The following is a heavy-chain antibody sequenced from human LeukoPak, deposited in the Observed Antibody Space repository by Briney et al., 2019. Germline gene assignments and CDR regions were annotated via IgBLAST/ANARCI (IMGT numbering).Heavy chain of an antibody. Sequence: GGSLRLSCAASGFTFDDYGMSWVRQAPGKGLEWVSGINWNGGSTGYADSVKGRFTISRDNAKNSLYLQMNSLRAEDTAVYYCARVYGDYVRYYYYYMDVWGKGTTVTVSS. CDR2: INWNGGST. V-gene: IGHV3-20*04. CDR3: ARVYGDYVRYYYYYMDV. D-gene: IGHD4-17*01. CDR1: GFTFDDYG. J-gene: IGHJ6*03.